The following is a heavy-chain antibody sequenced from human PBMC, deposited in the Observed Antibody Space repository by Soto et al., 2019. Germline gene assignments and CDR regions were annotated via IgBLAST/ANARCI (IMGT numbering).Heavy chain of an antibody. CDR1: GYRFPIYW. CDR3: ATSGGSRQRLYYYGVEA. D-gene: IGHD6-25*01. J-gene: IGHJ6*02. CDR2: IYPGDSDT. V-gene: IGHV5-51*01. Sequence: GESLKISCQGPGYRFPIYWIAWVRQMPGKGLEWMGTIYPGDSDTRYSPSFRGQVTISADNSISTAYLQWRSLKASDTAMYYCATSGGSRQRLYYYGVEAWAHATPVT.